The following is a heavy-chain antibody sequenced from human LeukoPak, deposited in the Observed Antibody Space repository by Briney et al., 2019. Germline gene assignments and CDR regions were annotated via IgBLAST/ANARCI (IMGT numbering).Heavy chain of an antibody. CDR3: ARDPPRTMVRGVIDFDY. D-gene: IGHD3-10*01. Sequence: ASVKVSCKASGYTFTSYYMHWVRQAPGQGLEWMGLINPTGGSTGYAQKFQGRVTITADESTSTAYMELSSLRSEDTAVYYCARDPPRTMVRGVIDFDYWGQGTLVTVSS. CDR2: INPTGGST. J-gene: IGHJ4*02. V-gene: IGHV1-46*01. CDR1: GYTFTSYY.